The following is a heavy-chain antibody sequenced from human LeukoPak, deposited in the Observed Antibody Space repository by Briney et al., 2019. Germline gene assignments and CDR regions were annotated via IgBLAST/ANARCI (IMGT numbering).Heavy chain of an antibody. D-gene: IGHD6-19*01. CDR2: ISAYNGNT. CDR3: ARDGWRAVAPRGPFDY. V-gene: IGHV1-18*04. CDR1: GYTCTSYG. J-gene: IGHJ4*02. Sequence: ASVKVSCKASGYTCTSYGISWVRQAPGQGLEWRGWISAYNGNTNYAQKLQGRVTITTNTSTRTAYMELRSLRSDDTPVYYCARDGWRAVAPRGPFDYWGQGTLVTVSS.